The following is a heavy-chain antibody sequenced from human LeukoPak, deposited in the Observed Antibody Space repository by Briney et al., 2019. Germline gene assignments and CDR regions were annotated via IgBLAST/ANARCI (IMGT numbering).Heavy chain of an antibody. D-gene: IGHD2-2*02. CDR2: VNHTGST. CDR1: GGSFSGYF. CDR3: AGRYLYYYYYYMDI. V-gene: IGHV4-34*01. Sequence: SETLSLTCAVYGGSFSGYFWNWIRQSPRKGLEWIGEVNHTGSTNYNPSLKRRVIISADTSKNQFSQKLTSMTAADTAVYYCAGRYLYYYYYYMDIWGKGTTVAVSS. J-gene: IGHJ6*03.